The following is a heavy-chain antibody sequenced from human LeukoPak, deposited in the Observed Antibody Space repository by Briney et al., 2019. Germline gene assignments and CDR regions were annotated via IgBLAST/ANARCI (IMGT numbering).Heavy chain of an antibody. CDR1: GGSISSSSYY. V-gene: IGHV4-39*01. D-gene: IGHD4-17*01. J-gene: IGHJ5*02. CDR2: IYYSGST. CDR3: ARRETTVTTLGWFDP. Sequence: SETLSLTCTVSGGSISSSSYYWGGIRQPPGKGLEWIGSIYYSGSTYYNPSLKSRVTISVDTSKNQFSLKLSSVTAADTAVYYCARRETTVTTLGWFDPWGQGTLVTVSS.